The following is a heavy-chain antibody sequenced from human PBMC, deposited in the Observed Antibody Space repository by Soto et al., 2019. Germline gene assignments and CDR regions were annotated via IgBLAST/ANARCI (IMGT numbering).Heavy chain of an antibody. Sequence: ASVKVSCKASGYTFSDYYIHWVRQAPGQGLEWMGWINTNTGGTNYAQKFQGRVTMSTDTSISTAYMEVSRLRSDDTALYFCTTVPCIFRTCQPLYWLDPWGQGTLVTVSS. CDR3: TTVPCIFRTCQPLYWLDP. V-gene: IGHV1-2*02. D-gene: IGHD3-3*02. J-gene: IGHJ5*02. CDR2: INTNTGGT. CDR1: GYTFSDYY.